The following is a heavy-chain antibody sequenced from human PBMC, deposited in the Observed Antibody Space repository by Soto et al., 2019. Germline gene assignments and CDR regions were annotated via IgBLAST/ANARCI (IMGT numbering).Heavy chain of an antibody. V-gene: IGHV3-23*01. D-gene: IGHD3-22*01. CDR2: ISGSGGST. Sequence: EVQLLESGGGLVQPGGSLRLSCAASGFTFSSYAMSWVRQAPGKGLKWVSAISGSGGSTYYADSVKGRFTISRDNSKNTLYLQMNSLRAEDTAAYYCAKYDSNSASTDYWGQGTLVTVSS. J-gene: IGHJ4*02. CDR1: GFTFSSYA. CDR3: AKYDSNSASTDY.